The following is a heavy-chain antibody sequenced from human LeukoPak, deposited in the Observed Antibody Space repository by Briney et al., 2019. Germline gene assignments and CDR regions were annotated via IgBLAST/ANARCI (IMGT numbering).Heavy chain of an antibody. CDR1: GFVFSRDN. CDR3: VREVGRPKTFYFDS. CDR2: ISETI. Sequence: GGSLRLSCIASGFVFSRDNMNWVRQAPGKGLEWVAHISETIYYADSVQGRFTVSRDNAKNSLYLQMSNLRVDDTAMYYCVREVGRPKTFYFDSWGRGTPVTVSS. V-gene: IGHV3-48*04. D-gene: IGHD3-16*01. J-gene: IGHJ4*02.